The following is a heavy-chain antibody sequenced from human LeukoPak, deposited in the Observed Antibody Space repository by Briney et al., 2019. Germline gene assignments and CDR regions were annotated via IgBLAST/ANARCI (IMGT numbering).Heavy chain of an antibody. D-gene: IGHD1-1*01. CDR1: GGTFDNSA. J-gene: IGHJ6*02. V-gene: IGHV1-69*04. CDR3: AREKMEVGYYGLDV. CDR2: IIPILNIP. Sequence: SVKVSCKASGGTFDNSAINWVRQAPGQGLEWMGRIIPILNIPNYAQKLQGRVTIAADKSTTTAYMELSSLRSDDTAVYYCAREKMEVGYYGLDVWGQGTTVTVSS.